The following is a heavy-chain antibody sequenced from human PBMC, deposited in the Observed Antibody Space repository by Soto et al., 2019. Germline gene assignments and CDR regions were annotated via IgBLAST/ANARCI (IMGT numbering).Heavy chain of an antibody. D-gene: IGHD3-22*01. Sequence: GGSLRLSCAASGFTXSSYGMHWVRQAPGKGLEWVAVIWYDGSNKYYADSVKGRFTISRDNSKNTLYLQMNSLRAEDTAVYYCARGFHYYDSSGYYLDYRGQGTLVTVSS. V-gene: IGHV3-33*01. CDR3: ARGFHYYDSSGYYLDY. CDR1: GFTXSSYG. J-gene: IGHJ4*02. CDR2: IWYDGSNK.